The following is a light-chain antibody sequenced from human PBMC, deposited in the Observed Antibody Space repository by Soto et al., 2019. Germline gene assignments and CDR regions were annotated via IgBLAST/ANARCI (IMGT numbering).Light chain of an antibody. V-gene: IGKV3-20*01. J-gene: IGKJ1*01. CDR1: QTIINSY. Sequence: EIVLTQSPGTLSLSPGQRATLSCRASQTIINSYIAWYQQQPGQAPRLLIYGASTRATGIPNRFSGRGSGTDFXXXXXXXXXXDXALYFCQHYGGSLGTFGQGTNVEI. CDR3: QHYGGSLGT. CDR2: GAS.